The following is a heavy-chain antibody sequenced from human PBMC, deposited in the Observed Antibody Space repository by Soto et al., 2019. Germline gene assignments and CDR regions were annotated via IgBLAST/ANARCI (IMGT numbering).Heavy chain of an antibody. CDR3: AREYCSGGSCYYNYYYYYGMDV. Sequence: QVQLVQSGAEVKKPGSSVKVSCKASGGTFSSYAISWVRQAPGQGLEWMGGIIPIFGTANYAQKFQGRDTITADESTSTAYMELSSLRSEDTAVYYCAREYCSGGSCYYNYYYYYGMDVWGQGTTVTVSS. J-gene: IGHJ6*02. D-gene: IGHD2-15*01. CDR1: GGTFSSYA. CDR2: IIPIFGTA. V-gene: IGHV1-69*01.